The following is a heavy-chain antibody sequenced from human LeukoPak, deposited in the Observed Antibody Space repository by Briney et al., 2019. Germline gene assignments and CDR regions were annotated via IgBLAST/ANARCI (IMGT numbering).Heavy chain of an antibody. J-gene: IGHJ5*02. Sequence: SETLSLTCSVSGGSLSSRYWSWMRQSAGKGLEWIGRIYTSGTTQYNPSLKSRVTMSLDMSKNQFSLKLTSVTAADTAMYYCTRSADYGVYNWFDPWGQGTLVTVSS. CDR1: GGSLSSRY. V-gene: IGHV4-4*07. D-gene: IGHD4-17*01. CDR3: TRSADYGVYNWFDP. CDR2: IYTSGTT.